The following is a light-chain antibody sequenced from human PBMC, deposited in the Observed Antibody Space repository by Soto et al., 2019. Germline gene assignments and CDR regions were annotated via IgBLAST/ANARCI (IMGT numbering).Light chain of an antibody. V-gene: IGKV3-11*01. CDR1: QSVGTY. CDR2: DAS. CDR3: QQRSSWPYT. Sequence: EIVLTQSPATLSSSPGERATLSCRASQSVGTYLAWYQQKPGQAPGLLIFDASNRATGVRARFSGSGSGTDFTLTISSLEPEDFAVYYCQQRSSWPYTFGQGTKLEIK. J-gene: IGKJ2*01.